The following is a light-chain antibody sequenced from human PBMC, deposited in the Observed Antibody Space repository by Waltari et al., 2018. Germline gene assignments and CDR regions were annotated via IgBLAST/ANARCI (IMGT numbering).Light chain of an antibody. Sequence: QSALTNPASVYGSPGRSITISCTGTNSDIGTYIYVPWYQQHPDKAPKLIIYDVKKRPSGVSSRFSGSKSGNTASLTITGLQAEDEADYYCSSYKVNNTWVFVGGTYVTVL. J-gene: IGLJ3*02. CDR2: DVK. CDR1: NSDIGTYIY. CDR3: SSYKVNNTWV. V-gene: IGLV2-14*03.